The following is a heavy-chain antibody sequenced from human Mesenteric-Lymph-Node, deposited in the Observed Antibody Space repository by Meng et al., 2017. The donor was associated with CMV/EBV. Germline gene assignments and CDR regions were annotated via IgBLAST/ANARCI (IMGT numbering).Heavy chain of an antibody. Sequence: GGSLRLSCKGSGYSFIDYWIGWVRQMPGKGLEWMGIIYPGDSDTSYSPSFQGQVTISADKSINTAYLQWSSLKASDTAMYYCARGGVGTTHFDYWGQGTLVTVSS. V-gene: IGHV5-51*01. CDR2: IYPGDSDT. D-gene: IGHD1-26*01. CDR3: ARGGVGTTHFDY. J-gene: IGHJ4*02. CDR1: GYSFIDYW.